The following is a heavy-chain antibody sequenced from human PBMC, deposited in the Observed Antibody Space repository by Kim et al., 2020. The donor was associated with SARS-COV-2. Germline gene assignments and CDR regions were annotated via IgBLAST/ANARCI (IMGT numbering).Heavy chain of an antibody. J-gene: IGHJ4*02. CDR2: IYYSGST. CDR3: VGDGYNLEGYYFDY. CDR1: GGSISSSSYY. Sequence: SETLSLTCTVSGGSISSSSYYWGWIRQPPGKGLEWIGSIYYSGSTYYNPSLKSRVTISVDTSKNQFSLKLSSVTAADTAVYYCVGDGYNLEGYYFDYWGQGTLVTVSS. V-gene: IGHV4-39*02. D-gene: IGHD3-3*01.